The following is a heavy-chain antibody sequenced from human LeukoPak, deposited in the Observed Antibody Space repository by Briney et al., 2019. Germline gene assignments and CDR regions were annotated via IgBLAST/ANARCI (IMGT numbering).Heavy chain of an antibody. V-gene: IGHV4-34*01. CDR1: GFTFSSYW. CDR2: INHSGSA. CDR3: ARDLKYCTNGVCYGTAHDY. Sequence: PGGSLRLSCAASGFTFSSYWMSWIRQPPGKGLEWIAEINHSGSATYNPSLKSRVSISVDTSKNQFSLKLRSVTAADTAVYYCARDLKYCTNGVCYGTAHDYWGQGTLLTVSS. D-gene: IGHD2-8*01. J-gene: IGHJ4*02.